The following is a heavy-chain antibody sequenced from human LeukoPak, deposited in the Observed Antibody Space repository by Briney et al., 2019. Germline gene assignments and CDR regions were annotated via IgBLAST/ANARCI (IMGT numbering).Heavy chain of an antibody. D-gene: IGHD3-22*01. J-gene: IGHJ3*02. CDR2: ISGSGGST. Sequence: PGGSLRLSCAASGFTFSSYAMSWVRQAPGKGLEWVSAISGSGGSTCYADSVKGRFTISRDNSKNTLYLQMNSLRAEDTAVYYCARSEYYYDSNPRAFDIWGQGTMVTVSS. CDR1: GFTFSSYA. CDR3: ARSEYYYDSNPRAFDI. V-gene: IGHV3-23*01.